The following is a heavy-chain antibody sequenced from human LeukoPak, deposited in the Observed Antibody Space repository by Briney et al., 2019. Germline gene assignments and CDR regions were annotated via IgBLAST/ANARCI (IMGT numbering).Heavy chain of an antibody. CDR1: GFTLSDYW. CDR3: AKEDCSGGSCYSGFDY. Sequence: GGSLRLSCAASGFTLSDYWMHWVRQGPGKGLEWVSAISGSGGSTYYADSVKGRFTISRDNSKNTLYLQMNSLRAEDTAVYYCAKEDCSGGSCYSGFDYWGQGTLVTVSS. CDR2: ISGSGGST. V-gene: IGHV3-23*01. J-gene: IGHJ4*02. D-gene: IGHD2-15*01.